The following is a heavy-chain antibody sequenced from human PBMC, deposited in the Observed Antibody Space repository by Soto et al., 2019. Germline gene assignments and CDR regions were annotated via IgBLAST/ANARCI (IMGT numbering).Heavy chain of an antibody. CDR2: IWYDGSNK. V-gene: IGHV3-33*01. J-gene: IGHJ6*02. CDR3: ARGRGVWFGEPSGDFYYYYGMDV. Sequence: GGSLRLSCAASGFTFSSYGMHWVRQAPGKGLEWVAVIWYDGSNKYYADSVKGRFTISRDNSKNTLYLQMNSLRAEDTAVYYCARGRGVWFGEPSGDFYYYYGMDVWGQGTTVTVSS. D-gene: IGHD3-10*01. CDR1: GFTFSSYG.